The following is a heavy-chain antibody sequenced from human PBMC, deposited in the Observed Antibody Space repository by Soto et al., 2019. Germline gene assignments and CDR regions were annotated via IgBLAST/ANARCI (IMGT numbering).Heavy chain of an antibody. CDR2: IIPIFGTA. CDR1: GGTFSSYA. CDR3: AGDSGSYSPFDY. Sequence: LVKVSCKASGGTFSSYAISWVRQAPGQGLEWMGGIIPIFGTANYAQKFQGRVTITADKSTSTAYMELSSLGSEDTAVYYCAGDSGSYSPFDYWGQGTLVTVSS. J-gene: IGHJ4*02. D-gene: IGHD1-26*01. V-gene: IGHV1-69*06.